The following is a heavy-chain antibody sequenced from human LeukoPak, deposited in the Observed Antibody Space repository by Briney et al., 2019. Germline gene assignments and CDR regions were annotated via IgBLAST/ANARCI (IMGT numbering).Heavy chain of an antibody. CDR2: ISGSGGST. V-gene: IGHV3-23*01. Sequence: PGGSLRLSCAASVFTFSSYAMSWVRQAPGKGLEWVSAISGSGGSTYYADSVKGRFTISRDNSKNTLYLQMNSLRAEDTAVYYCAKNQDYDSSGYFLIFDYWGQGTLVTVSS. CDR3: AKNQDYDSSGYFLIFDY. J-gene: IGHJ4*02. CDR1: VFTFSSYA. D-gene: IGHD3-22*01.